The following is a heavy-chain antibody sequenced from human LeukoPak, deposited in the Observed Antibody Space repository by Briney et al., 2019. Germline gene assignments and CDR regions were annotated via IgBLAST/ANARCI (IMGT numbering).Heavy chain of an antibody. CDR1: GYTFTSYG. V-gene: IGHV1-18*01. CDR3: ARDEVATAYDAFDI. D-gene: IGHD5-24*01. J-gene: IGHJ3*02. Sequence: ASVKVSCKASGYTFTSYGISWVRQAPGQGLEWMGWISAYKGNTNYAQKLQGRVTMTTDTSTSTAYMELRSLRSDDTAVYYCARDEVATAYDAFDIWGQGTMVTVSS. CDR2: ISAYKGNT.